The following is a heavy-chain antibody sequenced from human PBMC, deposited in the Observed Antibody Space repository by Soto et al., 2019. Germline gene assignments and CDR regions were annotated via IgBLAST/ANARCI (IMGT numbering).Heavy chain of an antibody. CDR3: AREDFGDKIDY. Sequence: QVHLVQSGAEVKKPGASVKVSCKASGYTFTHYGISWVRQAPGQGLEWMGWIGPYNGHTHYTQRSRDRVTMTTDAATTTTFMELRSLSSDDTAVYYCAREDFGDKIDYWGQGTLVAVSS. V-gene: IGHV1-18*01. CDR2: IGPYNGHT. D-gene: IGHD3-10*01. CDR1: GYTFTHYG. J-gene: IGHJ4*02.